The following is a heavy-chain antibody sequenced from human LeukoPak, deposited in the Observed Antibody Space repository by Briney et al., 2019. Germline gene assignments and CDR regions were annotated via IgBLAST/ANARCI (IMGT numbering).Heavy chain of an antibody. CDR3: AKNPDGSSWYVDS. J-gene: IGHJ4*02. CDR2: ISSSGSYI. V-gene: IGHV3-21*01. Sequence: GGSLRLSCAASGFTFSCYNMNWVRQAPGKGLEWVSSISSSGSYIYYADSVKGRFTISRDNAENSLYLQMNSLRVDDTAVYYCAKNPDGSSWYVDSWGQGTLVTVSS. CDR1: GFTFSCYN. D-gene: IGHD6-13*01.